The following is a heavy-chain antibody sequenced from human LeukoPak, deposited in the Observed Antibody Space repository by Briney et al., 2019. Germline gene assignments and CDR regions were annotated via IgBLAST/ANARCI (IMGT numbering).Heavy chain of an antibody. CDR1: GFTFRIYG. V-gene: IGHV3-21*01. CDR2: ISDTSDI. Sequence: PGGSLRLSCAASGFTFRIYGMNWVRQAPGKGLEWVSSISDTSDISYADSVKGRFTISRDNAKNSLYLQMNSLRAEDTAVYYCARKWVAPADYWGQGALVTVSS. J-gene: IGHJ4*02. D-gene: IGHD6-19*01. CDR3: ARKWVAPADY.